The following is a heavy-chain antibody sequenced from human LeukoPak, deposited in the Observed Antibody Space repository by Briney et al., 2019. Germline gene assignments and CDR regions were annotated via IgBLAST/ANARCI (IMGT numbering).Heavy chain of an antibody. D-gene: IGHD3-22*01. CDR3: ARSKDYYDSSGYLYYYYGMDV. Sequence: GGSLRLFCAASGFTVSSYAMHWVRQAPGKGLEWVAAISYDASNKYYADSVKGRFTISRDNYKNTLYLQMNSLRAEDTAVYYCARSKDYYDSSGYLYYYYGMDVWGQGTTVTVSS. V-gene: IGHV3-30-3*01. J-gene: IGHJ6*02. CDR1: GFTVSSYA. CDR2: ISYDASNK.